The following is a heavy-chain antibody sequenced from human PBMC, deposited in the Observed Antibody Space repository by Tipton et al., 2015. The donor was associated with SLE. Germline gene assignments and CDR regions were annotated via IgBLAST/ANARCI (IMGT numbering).Heavy chain of an antibody. V-gene: IGHV4-39*07. CDR2: MYSRGST. CDR3: ARRSSSLGVYFDY. D-gene: IGHD6-6*01. CDR1: GGSISSTQYF. J-gene: IGHJ4*02. Sequence: TLSLTCTVSGGSISSTQYFWGWIRQPPGKGLEWIASMYSRGSTYYNPSLKSRVSISVDTSKNQFSLRLSSVTAADTAVYYCARRSSSLGVYFDYWGQGTLVTVSS.